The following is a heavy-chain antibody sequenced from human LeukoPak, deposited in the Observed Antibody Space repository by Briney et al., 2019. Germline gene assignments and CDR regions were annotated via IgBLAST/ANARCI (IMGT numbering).Heavy chain of an antibody. V-gene: IGHV3-30*02. CDR3: ATLYSSSWYFDY. CDR2: IRYDGSNK. D-gene: IGHD6-13*01. CDR1: EFTFSNYG. Sequence: PGGSLRLSCAASEFTFSNYGMHWVRQAPERGLEWVALIRYDGSNKYYADFVKGRFTISRDNSKNTLFLQMNSLRAEDTAVYYCATLYSSSWYFDYWGQGTLVTVSS. J-gene: IGHJ4*02.